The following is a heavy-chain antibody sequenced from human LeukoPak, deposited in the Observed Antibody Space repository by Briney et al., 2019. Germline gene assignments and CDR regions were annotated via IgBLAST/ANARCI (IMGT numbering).Heavy chain of an antibody. CDR1: GGTFSSYA. V-gene: IGHV1-69*05. Sequence: ASVKVSCKASGGTFSSYAISWVRQAPGQGLEWMGGIIPIFGTANYAQRFQGRVTITTDESTSTAYMELSSLRSEDTAVYYCARVARPYSSSWYLEYWGQGTLVTVSS. CDR3: ARVARPYSSSWYLEY. CDR2: IIPIFGTA. J-gene: IGHJ4*02. D-gene: IGHD6-13*01.